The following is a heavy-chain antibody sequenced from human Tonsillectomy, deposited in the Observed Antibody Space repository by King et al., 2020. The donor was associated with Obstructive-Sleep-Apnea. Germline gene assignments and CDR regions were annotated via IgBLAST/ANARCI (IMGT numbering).Heavy chain of an antibody. D-gene: IGHD6-19*01. Sequence: VQLQESGPGLVKPSETLSLTCTVPGGSISSYYWSWIRQPAGKGLEWIGRIYTSGSTNYNPSLKSRVTMSVDTSKNQFSLKLSSVTAADTAVYYCARGGYSSGWHESDAFDIWGQGTMVTVSS. CDR3: ARGGYSSGWHESDAFDI. V-gene: IGHV4-4*07. CDR1: GGSISSYY. J-gene: IGHJ3*02. CDR2: IYTSGST.